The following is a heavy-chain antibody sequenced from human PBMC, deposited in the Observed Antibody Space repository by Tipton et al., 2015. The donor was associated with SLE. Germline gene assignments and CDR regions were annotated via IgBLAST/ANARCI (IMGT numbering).Heavy chain of an antibody. D-gene: IGHD3-10*01. CDR3: ARNPDYYVSGSHFDS. V-gene: IGHV4-4*02. J-gene: IGHJ4*02. CDR2: IYHTEST. CDR1: GGSISSRNW. Sequence: TLSLTCVISGGSISSRNWWNWVRQPPGKGLEWIGEIYHTESTNYNPSLKSRVTISLDTSENQFSLRLTSVTAADTAVYYCARNPDYYVSGSHFDSWGQGTLVTVSS.